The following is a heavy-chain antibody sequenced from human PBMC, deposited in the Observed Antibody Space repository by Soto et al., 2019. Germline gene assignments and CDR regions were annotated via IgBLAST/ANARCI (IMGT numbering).Heavy chain of an antibody. CDR2: INAGNGNT. CDR1: GYTFTSYA. CDR3: ARAAGRWLRFYY. J-gene: IGHJ4*02. D-gene: IGHD5-12*01. V-gene: IGHV1-3*01. Sequence: QVQLVQSGAEVKKPGASVKVSCKASGYTFTSYAMHWVRQAPGQRLEWMGWINAGNGNTKYSQKFQGRVTITSDKSESPAYMELGSLRSEDTVVYYCARAAGRWLRFYYLGQGTLVTVSS.